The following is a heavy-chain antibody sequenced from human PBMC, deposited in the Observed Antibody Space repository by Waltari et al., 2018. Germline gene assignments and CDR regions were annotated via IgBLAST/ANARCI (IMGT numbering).Heavy chain of an antibody. CDR1: GGSISSTSYY. J-gene: IGHJ4*02. D-gene: IGHD6-6*01. CDR3: ARRGSRAAARLFDY. CDR2: IYYSGRT. V-gene: IGHV4-39*01. Sequence: HLQLQESGPRLVKPSETLSLTCTVSGGSISSTSYYWGWIRQPPGKGLEWIGTIYYSGRTYYNPALKSRVTISIDTSKDQFSLELNSVTAADTAVYYCARRGSRAAARLFDYWGQGILVTVSS.